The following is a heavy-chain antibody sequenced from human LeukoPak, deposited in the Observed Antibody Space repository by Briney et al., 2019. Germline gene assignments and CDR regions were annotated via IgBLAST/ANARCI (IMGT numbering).Heavy chain of an antibody. CDR2: ISPRSATI. Sequence: GGSLRLSCGASGFTFSTHGMIWVRQAPGKGLEWVSYISPRSATIYYADSVKGRFTISRDDARNSLFLQMHSLIAGDTAVYYCARVRGPTVTTWYFDLWGRGTLVTVSS. J-gene: IGHJ2*01. CDR3: ARVRGPTVTTWYFDL. CDR1: GFTFSTHG. V-gene: IGHV3-48*01. D-gene: IGHD4-17*01.